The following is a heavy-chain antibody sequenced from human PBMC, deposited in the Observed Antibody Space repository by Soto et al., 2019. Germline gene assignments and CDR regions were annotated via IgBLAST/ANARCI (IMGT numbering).Heavy chain of an antibody. CDR1: GGTFSSYA. D-gene: IGHD5-18*01. CDR3: AGADIYGRTPPSY. J-gene: IGHJ4*02. V-gene: IGHV1-69*06. Sequence: QVQLVQSGAEVKKPGSSVKVSCKASGGTFSSYAISWVRQAPGQGLEWMGGIIPIFGTANYAQKFQGRVTNSAHKWASRGYMGLSSLRTETTVVYYCAGADIYGRTPPSYRGEATLVMVSS. CDR2: IIPIFGTA.